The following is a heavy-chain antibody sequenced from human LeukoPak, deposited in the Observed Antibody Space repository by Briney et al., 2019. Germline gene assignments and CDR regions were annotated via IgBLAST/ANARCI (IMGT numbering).Heavy chain of an antibody. J-gene: IGHJ5*02. Sequence: LGESLKISCKGSGYSFTRHWIGWVRQMPGKGLEWMGIIYPGDSDTRNSPSFQGQVTISADKSISTAYLQWSSLKASDTAMYYCARLGSRHGYNWGDLWGQGTLVSVSS. V-gene: IGHV5-51*01. D-gene: IGHD5-24*01. CDR2: IYPGDSDT. CDR3: ARLGSRHGYNWGDL. CDR1: GYSFTRHW.